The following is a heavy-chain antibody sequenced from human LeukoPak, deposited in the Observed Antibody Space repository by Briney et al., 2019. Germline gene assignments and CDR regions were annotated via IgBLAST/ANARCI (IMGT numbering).Heavy chain of an antibody. D-gene: IGHD3-22*01. CDR3: VRVTSPFFDSGAQDAFGL. J-gene: IGHJ3*01. V-gene: IGHV3-20*04. CDR2: ITHSGTST. Sequence: GESLRLSCAVTGFTFEDYAMSWVRPPPGQGLEWLSYITHSGTSTSYADSVRGRFTISRDNAQNSPYLHMDSLRGDDTALYYCVRVTSPFFDSGAQDAFGLWGQGTTVTVS. CDR1: GFTFEDYA.